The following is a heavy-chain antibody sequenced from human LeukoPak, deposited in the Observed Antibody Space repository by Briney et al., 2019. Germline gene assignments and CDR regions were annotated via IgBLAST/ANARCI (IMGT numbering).Heavy chain of an antibody. CDR1: GFTFSSYA. V-gene: IGHV3-64*01. CDR3: ASGLGLYCSGGSCYRDAFDI. CDR2: ISSNGGST. Sequence: GGSLRLSCAASGFTFSSYAMHWVRQAPGKGLEYVSSISSNGGSTYYANSVKGRFTISRDNSKNTLYLQMGSLRAEDMAVYYCASGLGLYCSGGSCYRDAFDIWGQGTMVTVSS. J-gene: IGHJ3*02. D-gene: IGHD2-15*01.